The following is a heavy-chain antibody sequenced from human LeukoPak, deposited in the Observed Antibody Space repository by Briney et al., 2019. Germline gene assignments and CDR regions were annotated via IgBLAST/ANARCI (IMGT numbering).Heavy chain of an antibody. V-gene: IGHV4-39*01. CDR2: IYYSGST. Sequence: PSETLSLTCTVSGGSISSSSYYWGWIRQPPGKGLEWIGSIYYSGSTYYNPSLRSRTTISVDTSKNQFSLMLGSVTAADTALYYRARHVAHTSKIDFWGLGTLVTVSS. D-gene: IGHD2-21*01. CDR3: ARHVAHTSKIDF. CDR1: GGSISSSSYY. J-gene: IGHJ4*02.